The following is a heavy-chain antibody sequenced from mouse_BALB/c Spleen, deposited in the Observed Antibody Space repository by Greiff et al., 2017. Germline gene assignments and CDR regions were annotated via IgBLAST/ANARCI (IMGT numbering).Heavy chain of an antibody. D-gene: IGHD2-3*01. CDR1: GFSLTSYG. J-gene: IGHJ3*01. CDR3: ARALIYDGYQAWFAY. V-gene: IGHV2-9*02. Sequence: VQLKESGPGLVAPSQSLSITCTVSGFSLTSYGVHWVRQPPGKGLEWLGVIWAGGSTNYNSALMSRLSISKDNSKSQVFLKMNSLQTDDTAMYYCARALIYDGYQAWFAYWGQGTLVTVSA. CDR2: IWAGGST.